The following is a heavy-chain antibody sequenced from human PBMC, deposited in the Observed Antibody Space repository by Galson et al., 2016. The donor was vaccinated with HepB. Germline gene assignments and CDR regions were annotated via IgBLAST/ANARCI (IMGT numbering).Heavy chain of an antibody. CDR1: GYTFTNYD. Sequence: SVKVSCKASGYTFTNYDINWVRQATGQGLEWMGWMNSRSGKTGYAQKFQGRVTMTRNTSITTAYMELSSLKSEDTAGYYCARGLSDYSCPGTQWRWFDPWGQGTLVTVSS. J-gene: IGHJ5*02. D-gene: IGHD3-10*02. V-gene: IGHV1-8*01. CDR3: ARGLSDYSCPGTQWRWFDP. CDR2: MNSRSGKT.